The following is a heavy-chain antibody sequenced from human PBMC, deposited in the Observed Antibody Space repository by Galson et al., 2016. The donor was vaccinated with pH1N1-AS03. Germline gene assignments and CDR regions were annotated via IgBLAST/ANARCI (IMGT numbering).Heavy chain of an antibody. CDR2: IDSSGSPT. Sequence: SLRLSCAASGFTFSNYEMSWVRQTPGKGLEWVSYIDSSGSPTNYADSVTGRFTLSRDNSKNTMYLQMNSLRAEDTAIYYCAREIHFSGPIDYWGQGTRVTVSS. D-gene: IGHD6-19*01. V-gene: IGHV3-48*03. CDR3: AREIHFSGPIDY. J-gene: IGHJ4*02. CDR1: GFTFSNYE.